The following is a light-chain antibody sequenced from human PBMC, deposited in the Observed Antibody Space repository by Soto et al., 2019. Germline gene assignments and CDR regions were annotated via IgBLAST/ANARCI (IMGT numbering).Light chain of an antibody. V-gene: IGKV3-11*01. CDR2: DAS. CDR1: QSVSSY. CDR3: QQRSNWAPYT. Sequence: EIVLTQSPATLSLSPGERATLSCRASQSVSSYLAWYQQKPGQAPRLLIYDASNRATGIPARFSGSGSGTDFTLTISSLESEDFAVYYCQQRSNWAPYTFGQGTQLEIK. J-gene: IGKJ2*01.